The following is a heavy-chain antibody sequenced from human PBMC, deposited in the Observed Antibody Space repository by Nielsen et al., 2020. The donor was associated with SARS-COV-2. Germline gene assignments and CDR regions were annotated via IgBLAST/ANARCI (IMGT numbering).Heavy chain of an antibody. Sequence: GESLKISCAASGFTFSSYAMSWVRQAPGKGLEWVSAISGSGGSTYYADSVKGRFTISRDNSKNTLYLQMNSLRAEDTAVYYCAKDNIVVVTAILGYWGQGTLVTVSS. CDR2: ISGSGGST. CDR3: AKDNIVVVTAILGY. CDR1: GFTFSSYA. J-gene: IGHJ4*02. D-gene: IGHD2-21*02. V-gene: IGHV3-23*01.